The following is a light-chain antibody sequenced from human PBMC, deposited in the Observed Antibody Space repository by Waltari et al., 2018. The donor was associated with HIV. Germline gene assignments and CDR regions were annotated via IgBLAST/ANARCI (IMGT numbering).Light chain of an antibody. V-gene: IGKV1-39*01. CDR2: AAS. J-gene: IGKJ1*01. CDR3: QQSYTTPRT. Sequence: DIQMTQSPSSLSASVGDRVIITCRASQAISNYLNWYQQKPGQAPKLLIYAASTLHGGGPSRFSGSGSGTEFTLTISSLQPEDFAIYYCQQSYTTPRTFGQGTKVEIK. CDR1: QAISNY.